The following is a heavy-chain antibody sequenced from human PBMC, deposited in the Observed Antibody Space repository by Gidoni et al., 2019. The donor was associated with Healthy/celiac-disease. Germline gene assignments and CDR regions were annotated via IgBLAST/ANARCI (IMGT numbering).Heavy chain of an antibody. J-gene: IGHJ4*02. CDR2: IYYSGST. V-gene: IGHV4-39*01. CDR3: ARAEWHGFDY. D-gene: IGHD3-3*01. Sequence: QLQLQESGPGLVKPSETLSLTCTVPGCSISSSSYYWGWIRQPPGKGLEWIGSIYYSGSTYYNPSLKSRVTISVDTSKNQFSLKLGSVTAADTAVYYCARAEWHGFDYWGQGTLVTVSS. CDR1: GCSISSSSYY.